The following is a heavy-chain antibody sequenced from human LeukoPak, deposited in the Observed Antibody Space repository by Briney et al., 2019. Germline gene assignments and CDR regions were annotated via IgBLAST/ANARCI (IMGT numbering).Heavy chain of an antibody. CDR2: ISHDGSVE. V-gene: IGHV3-30*02. J-gene: IGHJ6*02. CDR1: DFTFSSYG. D-gene: IGHD5-12*01. CDR3: AREGSGYDPYYYYGMDV. Sequence: PGGSLRLSCAASDFTFSSYGMHWVRQAPGKGLECVAFISHDGSVEKFADSVKGRFTISRDNSKNILNLRLDSLRPEDTAVYYCAREGSGYDPYYYYGMDVWGQGTTVTVSS.